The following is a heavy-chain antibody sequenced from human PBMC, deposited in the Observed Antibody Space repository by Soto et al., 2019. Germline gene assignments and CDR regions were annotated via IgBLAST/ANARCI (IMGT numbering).Heavy chain of an antibody. CDR1: GFIFGSLG. D-gene: IGHD2-21*01. CDR3: VRDMQLWRLDS. CDR2: VSYDGNSK. Sequence: GGSLRLSCEASGFIFGSLGMHWVRQAPGKGLEWVALVSYDGNSKYYADSVKGRFTISRDNSKNTLYLHMNSLRAEDTAVYYCVRDMQLWRLDSWGRGTLVTVSS. V-gene: IGHV3-33*08. J-gene: IGHJ4*02.